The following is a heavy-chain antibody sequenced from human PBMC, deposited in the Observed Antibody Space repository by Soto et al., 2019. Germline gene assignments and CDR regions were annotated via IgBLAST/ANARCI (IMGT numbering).Heavy chain of an antibody. CDR2: TYYRSQWYS. CDR1: EDSVSSNNAA. V-gene: IGHV6-1*01. Sequence: SQTLSLTCAISEDSVSSNNAAWNWVRQSPSRGLEWLGRTYYRSQWYSDYAVSVKSRMTINADTSKNLFSLHLNSVTPEDTAVYYCARERPGGYDFFDYWGQGTLVTVSS. D-gene: IGHD5-12*01. CDR3: ARERPGGYDFFDY. J-gene: IGHJ4*02.